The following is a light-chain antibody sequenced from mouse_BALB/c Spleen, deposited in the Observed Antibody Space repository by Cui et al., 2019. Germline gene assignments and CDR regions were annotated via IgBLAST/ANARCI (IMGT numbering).Light chain of an antibody. J-gene: IGKJ4*01. V-gene: IGKV4-59*01. CDR1: SGISY. CDR3: QQWSSNPIFT. CDR2: DTS. Sequence: QIVLTQSPAIMSASPGETVTMTCSASSGISYMHWYQQKSGTSPKRWIYDTSKLASGVPARFSGSGSGTSYSLTISSMEAEDAATYYCQQWSSNPIFTFGSGTKLEIK.